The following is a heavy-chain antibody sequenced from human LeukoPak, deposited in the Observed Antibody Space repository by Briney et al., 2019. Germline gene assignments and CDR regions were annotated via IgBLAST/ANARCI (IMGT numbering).Heavy chain of an antibody. Sequence: PGGSLRLSCAASGFRFSSYSMNWVRQAPGKGLEWVSYISHTGSTMSYADSVKGRFTISRDNARNSLHLQMNSLRAEDTAVYYCARAGYDYWGQGTLVTVSS. V-gene: IGHV3-48*04. CDR3: ARAGYDY. J-gene: IGHJ4*02. CDR1: GFRFSSYS. D-gene: IGHD6-25*01. CDR2: ISHTGSTM.